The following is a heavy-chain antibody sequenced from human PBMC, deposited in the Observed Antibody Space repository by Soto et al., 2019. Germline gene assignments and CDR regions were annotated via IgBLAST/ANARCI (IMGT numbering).Heavy chain of an antibody. CDR2: IGTAGDT. J-gene: IGHJ3*02. CDR3: ARVVGATGDAFDI. V-gene: IGHV3-13*01. Sequence: EVQLVESGGGLVQPGGSLRLSCAASGFTFSSYDMHWVRQATGKGLEWVSAIGTAGDTYYPGSVKGRFTISRENAKNSLYLQMNSLRAEDTAVYYCARVVGATGDAFDIWGQGTMVTVSS. CDR1: GFTFSSYD. D-gene: IGHD1-26*01.